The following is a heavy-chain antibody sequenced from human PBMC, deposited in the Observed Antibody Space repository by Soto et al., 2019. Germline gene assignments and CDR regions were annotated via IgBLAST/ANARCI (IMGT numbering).Heavy chain of an antibody. CDR1: GFTFSSYA. CDR2: ISYDGSNK. CDR3: AKYLREREQGGFALGY. V-gene: IGHV3-30-3*02. J-gene: IGHJ4*02. Sequence: QVQLVESGGGVVQPGRSLRLSCAASGFTFSSYAMHWVRQAPGKGLEWVAVISYDGSNKYYADSVKGRFTISRDNSKNPLYLQMNGLRAEDTAVSYCAKYLREREQGGFALGYWGQGTLVTVSS. D-gene: IGHD1-26*01.